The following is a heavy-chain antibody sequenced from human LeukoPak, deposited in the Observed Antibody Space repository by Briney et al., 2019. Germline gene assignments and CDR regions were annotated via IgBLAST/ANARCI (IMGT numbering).Heavy chain of an antibody. Sequence: GGSLRLSCAASGFTFTSYAMHWVRQAPGKGRERVAVIPYDGSDKYYADSVKGRFTISRDNSKNTLYLQMNSLRAEDTAVYYCARDPKRYCSGGSCYVDYWGQGTLVTVSS. J-gene: IGHJ4*02. D-gene: IGHD2-15*01. CDR1: GFTFTSYA. V-gene: IGHV3-30-3*01. CDR2: IPYDGSDK. CDR3: ARDPKRYCSGGSCYVDY.